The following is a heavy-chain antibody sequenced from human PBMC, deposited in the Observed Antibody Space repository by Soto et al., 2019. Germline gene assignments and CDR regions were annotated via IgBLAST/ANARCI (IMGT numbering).Heavy chain of an antibody. CDR3: ASPYYDFWSGYPRPGSRAFDY. J-gene: IGHJ4*02. CDR2: ISSSGSTI. Sequence: GGSLRLSCAASGFTFSDYYMNWIRQAPGKGLEWVSYISSSGSTIYYADSVKGRFTISRDNAKNSLYLQMNSLRAEDTAVYYYASPYYDFWSGYPRPGSRAFDYWGQGTLVTVSS. CDR1: GFTFSDYY. V-gene: IGHV3-11*01. D-gene: IGHD3-3*01.